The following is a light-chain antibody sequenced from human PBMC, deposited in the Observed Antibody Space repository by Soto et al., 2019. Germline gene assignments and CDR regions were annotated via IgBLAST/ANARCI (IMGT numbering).Light chain of an antibody. CDR3: QQSYVTPST. J-gene: IGKJ2*01. CDR2: AAS. CDR1: QSISNY. Sequence: DIQMTQSPSSLSASVGDRVTITCRTSQSISNYLNWYQQKPGTAPKLLIYAASSLQSGVPSGFSGRGSGTDFTLTISSLQPEDFATYYCQQSYVTPSTVGQGTKLEIK. V-gene: IGKV1-39*01.